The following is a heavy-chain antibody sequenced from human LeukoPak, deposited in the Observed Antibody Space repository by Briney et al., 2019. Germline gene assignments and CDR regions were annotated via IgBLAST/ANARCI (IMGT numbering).Heavy chain of an antibody. J-gene: IGHJ4*02. D-gene: IGHD5-18*01. CDR2: IIPIFGTA. V-gene: IGHV1-69*05. Sequence: SVKVPCKASGGTFSSYAISWVRQAPGQGLEWMGRIIPIFGTANYAQKFQGRVTITTDESTSTAYMELSSLRSEDTAVYYCARDPGSLDTAMAFDYWGQGTLVTVSS. CDR1: GGTFSSYA. CDR3: ARDPGSLDTAMAFDY.